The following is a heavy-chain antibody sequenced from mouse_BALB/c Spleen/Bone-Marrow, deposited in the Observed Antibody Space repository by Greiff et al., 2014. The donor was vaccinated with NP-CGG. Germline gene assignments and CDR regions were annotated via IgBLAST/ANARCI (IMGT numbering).Heavy chain of an antibody. CDR2: IWTGGGT. Sequence: VQRVESGPGLVAPSQSLSITCTVSGFSLTSYDISWIRQPPGKGLEWLGVIWTGGGTNYNSAFMSRLSISKDNSKSQVFLKMNSLQTDDTAIYYCVRDGYDYDRAMDYWGQGTSVTVSS. CDR1: GFSLTSYD. V-gene: IGHV2-9-2*01. CDR3: VRDGYDYDRAMDY. D-gene: IGHD2-4*01. J-gene: IGHJ4*01.